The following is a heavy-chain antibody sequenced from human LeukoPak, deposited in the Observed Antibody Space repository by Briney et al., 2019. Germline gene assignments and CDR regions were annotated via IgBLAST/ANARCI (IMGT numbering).Heavy chain of an antibody. V-gene: IGHV3-7*03. CDR1: GFTFSSYW. D-gene: IGHD3-22*01. CDR2: IKQDGGEK. CDR3: ARDLHYYHSSGSNYYFDY. Sequence: GGSLRLSCAASGFTFSSYWMSWVRQAPGKRLEWVANIKQDGGEKYYVDSVKGRFTISRDNAYNSLYLQMNSLRAEDTAVYHCARDLHYYHSSGSNYYFDYWGQGTLVTVSS. J-gene: IGHJ4*02.